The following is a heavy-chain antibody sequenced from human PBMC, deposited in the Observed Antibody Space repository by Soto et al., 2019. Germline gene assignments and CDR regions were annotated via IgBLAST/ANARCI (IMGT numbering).Heavy chain of an antibody. V-gene: IGHV4-4*07. D-gene: IGHD6-6*01. CDR1: GGSISSYY. Sequence: SETLSLTCTVSGGSISSYYWSWIRQPAGKGLEWIGRIYTSGSTTYNPSLKSRVTMSVYTSENQFSLKLSSVTAADTAVYYCARDLSSSVGKMDYYYGMDVWGQGTTVTVSS. CDR2: IYTSGST. J-gene: IGHJ6*02. CDR3: ARDLSSSVGKMDYYYGMDV.